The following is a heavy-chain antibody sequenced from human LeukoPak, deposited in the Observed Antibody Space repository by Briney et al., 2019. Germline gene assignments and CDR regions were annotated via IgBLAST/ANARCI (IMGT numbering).Heavy chain of an antibody. CDR1: GYSFTSYW. CDR2: IYPADSDT. V-gene: IGHV5-51*01. CDR3: ARTTVSTTYFDY. D-gene: IGHD4-17*01. Sequence: GESLQISCKGSGYSFTSYWIGWVRLLPGKGLEWMGIIYPADSDTRYSPSFQGQVTISADKSLNTAYLQWNSLEASDTAMYYCARTTVSTTYFDYWGQGSLVTVSS. J-gene: IGHJ4*02.